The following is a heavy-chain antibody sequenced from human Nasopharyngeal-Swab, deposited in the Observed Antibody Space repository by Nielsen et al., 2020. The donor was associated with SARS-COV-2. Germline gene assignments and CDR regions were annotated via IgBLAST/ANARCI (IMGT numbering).Heavy chain of an antibody. J-gene: IGHJ3*02. V-gene: IGHV3-64*01. Sequence: GESLKISCAASGFTFSSYAMHWVRQAPGKGLEHVSAISSNGGSTYYANSVKGRFTISRDNSKNTLYLQMGSLRAEDMAVYYCARGRSSGWYKAFDIWGQGTMVTVSS. CDR2: ISSNGGST. D-gene: IGHD6-19*01. CDR1: GFTFSSYA. CDR3: ARGRSSGWYKAFDI.